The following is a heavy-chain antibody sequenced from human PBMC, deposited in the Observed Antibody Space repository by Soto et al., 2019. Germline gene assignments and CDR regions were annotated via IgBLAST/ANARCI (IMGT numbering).Heavy chain of an antibody. D-gene: IGHD3-16*01. V-gene: IGHV3-72*01. Sequence: EVQLVESGGGLVQPGGSLRLSCVASGFTFSDHYMHWVRQAPGKGLEWVGRTRNKVNSYTTEYAASVKGRFISSRDDSKNSVYLQMNSLKTEDTAVYYCARVRAGGVGWFDPWGQGTLVTVSS. J-gene: IGHJ5*02. CDR2: TRNKVNSYTT. CDR3: ARVRAGGVGWFDP. CDR1: GFTFSDHY.